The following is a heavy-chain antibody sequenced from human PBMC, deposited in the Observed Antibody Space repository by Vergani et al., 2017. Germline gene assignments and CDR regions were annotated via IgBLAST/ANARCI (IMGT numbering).Heavy chain of an antibody. V-gene: IGHV4-61*02. CDR3: ARDSWTSELRGVYWFDT. J-gene: IGHJ5*02. CDR1: GGFITSGSFY. D-gene: IGHD3-10*01. CDR2: IHSSGTT. Sequence: QVQLHESGPGLVKPSQTLSLTCTVSGGFITSGSFYWTWIRQPAGKGLEWIGRIHSSGTTNYNPSLKIRVTLSVDTSKNQLSLRMTSVTAADTAVYYCARDSWTSELRGVYWFDTWGQGTLVSVSS.